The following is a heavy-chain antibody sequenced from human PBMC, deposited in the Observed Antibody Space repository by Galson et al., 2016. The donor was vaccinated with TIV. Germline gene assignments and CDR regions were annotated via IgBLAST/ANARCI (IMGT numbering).Heavy chain of an antibody. CDR3: ARHYYDTSGFAASFDF. Sequence: QSGAEVKKPGESLRISCKGSGYSFTNYWIARVRQTPGKGLEWMGRIDPSDSYTNYSPSFQGHVIISTDKSITTAYLQWSSLEASDTAMYYCARHYYDTSGFAASFDFWGQGTPVTVSS. CDR1: GYSFTNYW. D-gene: IGHD3-22*01. V-gene: IGHV5-10-1*01. CDR2: IDPSDSYT. J-gene: IGHJ4*02.